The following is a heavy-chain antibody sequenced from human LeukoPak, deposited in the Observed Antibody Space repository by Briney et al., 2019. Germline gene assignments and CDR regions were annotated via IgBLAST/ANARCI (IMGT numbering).Heavy chain of an antibody. CDR3: AKGYSDSHRGFFEY. CDR1: GFTFHNYA. V-gene: IGHV3-23*01. Sequence: GGSLRLSCKASGFTFHNYAMTWVRQAPGKGLDWVSTVSGTGTSTFYADSVKVRATISRDNSKNMLYLQMSSLISEDTAMYYGAKGYSDSHRGFFEYWGLGTLVTVSS. CDR2: VSGTGTST. D-gene: IGHD3-3*01. J-gene: IGHJ4*02.